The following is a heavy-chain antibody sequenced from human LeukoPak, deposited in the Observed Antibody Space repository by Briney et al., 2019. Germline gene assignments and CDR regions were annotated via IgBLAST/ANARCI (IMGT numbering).Heavy chain of an antibody. Sequence: GGALRLSCAASGFTFRSYWMHWVRQAPGKGLGWVSRINIDGSSTNYAYSGRGRFTISRDNAKNTMYLQMKSLRAEDKAVYYCARAPYYEFWSGDPPDYWGQGNLVTVSS. D-gene: IGHD3-3*01. CDR1: GFTFRSYW. J-gene: IGHJ4*02. CDR2: INIDGSST. V-gene: IGHV3-74*01. CDR3: ARAPYYEFWSGDPPDY.